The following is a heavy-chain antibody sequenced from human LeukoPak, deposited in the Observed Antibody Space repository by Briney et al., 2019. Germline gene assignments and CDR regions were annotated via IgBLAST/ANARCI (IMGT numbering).Heavy chain of an antibody. V-gene: IGHV1-2*02. CDR2: INPSGDT. J-gene: IGHJ4*02. CDR3: ARERTTVTIFDY. D-gene: IGHD4-17*01. Sequence: GASLKVSCKASGNIFTGYYIHWVRQAPGQGLEWMGWINPSGDTKYAQKFQGRVTMTRDTSISTAYMGLSRLRSDDTAVYYCARERTTVTIFDYWGQGTLVSVSS. CDR1: GNIFTGYY.